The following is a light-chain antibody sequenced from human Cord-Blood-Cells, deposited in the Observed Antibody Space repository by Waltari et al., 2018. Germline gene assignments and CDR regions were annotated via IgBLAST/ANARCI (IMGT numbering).Light chain of an antibody. CDR3: GTWESSLRAYV. CDR1: RSHIGKNY. V-gene: IGLV1-51*01. CDR2: DND. Sequence: QSVLTQPPSVSAAPGQNVTISCSGSRSHIGKNYVSWYKQLPETAPKLLSYDNDMRPSGLPDLFCGSKSGPSSTLSITGHQTVDETVYYCGTWESSLRAYVVATGTKVTV. J-gene: IGLJ1*01.